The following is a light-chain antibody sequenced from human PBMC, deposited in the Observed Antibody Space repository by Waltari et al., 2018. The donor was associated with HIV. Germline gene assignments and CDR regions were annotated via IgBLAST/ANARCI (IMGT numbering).Light chain of an antibody. Sequence: IVLTQSPATLSLSPGERATLSGRASQSVSTFLVWYQQNPGQAPSLLMYDASKRAAGIPARFSGSGSGTDFTLTISSLEPEDFAVYYCQQRSNWPLTFGGGTKVEIK. CDR2: DAS. V-gene: IGKV3-11*01. CDR3: QQRSNWPLT. J-gene: IGKJ4*01. CDR1: QSVSTF.